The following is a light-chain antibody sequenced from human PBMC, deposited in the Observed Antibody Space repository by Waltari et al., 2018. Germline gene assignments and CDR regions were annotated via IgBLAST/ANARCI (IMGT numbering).Light chain of an antibody. J-gene: IGKJ1*01. V-gene: IGKV3-15*01. CDR3: QQYHNWWT. CDR2: GAS. Sequence: EIVMTQSPATLSVSPGERATLSCRASQSVSSNLAWYQQKPGQAPRLLIYGASTRATGFPARFSGSGSGTEFTPTISSLQSEDFAVYYCQQYHNWWTFGQGTKVEIK. CDR1: QSVSSN.